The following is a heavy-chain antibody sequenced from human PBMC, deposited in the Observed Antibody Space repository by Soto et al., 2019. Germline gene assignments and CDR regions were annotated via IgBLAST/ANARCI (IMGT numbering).Heavy chain of an antibody. D-gene: IGHD2-8*02. J-gene: IGHJ4*02. V-gene: IGHV3-30-3*01. CDR3: ARGPPHTGNFYFDY. CDR2: ISFNTNDK. CDR1: GFIFSSYS. Sequence: PGGSLRLSCAASGFIFSSYSMHWVRQAPGKGLEWVALISFNTNDKYYADSVKGRFTISRDNSKHTLYLQMNSLRGEDTAVYYCARGPPHTGNFYFDYWGEGTLVTVPS.